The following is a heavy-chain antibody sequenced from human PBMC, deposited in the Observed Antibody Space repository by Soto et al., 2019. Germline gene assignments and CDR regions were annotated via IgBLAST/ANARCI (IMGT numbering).Heavy chain of an antibody. CDR3: ARPMLENDFDFSNGLDV. J-gene: IGHJ6*02. Sequence: QVQLVESGGGVVQPGTSLRLSCAASGFNFKTYGIFWVRQAPGKGLEWVASISPDGYTLYYADPIKGRFTVSRQNSKTTAFLQLSNVRSDDTAVYYCARPMLENDFDFSNGLDVWGQGTTVTVS. CDR2: ISPDGYTL. CDR1: GFNFKTYG. D-gene: IGHD3-3*01. V-gene: IGHV3-30*03.